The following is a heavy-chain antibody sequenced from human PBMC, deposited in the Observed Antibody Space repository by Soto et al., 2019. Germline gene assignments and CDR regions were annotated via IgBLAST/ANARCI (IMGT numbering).Heavy chain of an antibody. J-gene: IGHJ4*02. Sequence: PSETLSLTCTVSCGSISSGDYYWSWIRQPPGKGLEWIGYIYYSGSTYYNPSLKSRVTISVDTSKNQFSLKLSSVTAADTAVYYCARGLYDSSGYYFDYWGQGTLVTVSS. D-gene: IGHD3-22*01. V-gene: IGHV4-30-4*01. CDR2: IYYSGST. CDR3: ARGLYDSSGYYFDY. CDR1: CGSISSGDYY.